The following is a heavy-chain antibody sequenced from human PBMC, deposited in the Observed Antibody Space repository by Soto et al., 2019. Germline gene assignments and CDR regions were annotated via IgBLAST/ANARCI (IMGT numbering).Heavy chain of an antibody. V-gene: IGHV4-34*01. CDR1: GGSFSSYY. CDR2: IHHSGST. J-gene: IGHJ4*02. Sequence: TLSLTCAVYGGSFSSYYWTWIRQPPGKGLEWIGEIHHSGSTNYRPSLKSRVTISVDTSKNQFSLKLRSVTAADTAVYYCAREGIAAAGIGGLLDYWGQGTLVTVSS. CDR3: AREGIAAAGIGGLLDY. D-gene: IGHD6-13*01.